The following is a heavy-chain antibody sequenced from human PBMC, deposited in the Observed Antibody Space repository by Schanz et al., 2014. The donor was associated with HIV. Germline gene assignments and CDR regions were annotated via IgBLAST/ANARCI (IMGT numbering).Heavy chain of an antibody. Sequence: QVQLVESGGGVVQPGRSLRLSCAASGFIFKNYGMHWVRQAPGKGLEWMADISYDGSDINYADSVKGRFTISRDNSKNTLYLEMNSLRPEDTAVYYCARETSGFSTSWPPRYHYYGMDVWGQGTTVTVSS. V-gene: IGHV3-30*03. CDR3: ARETSGFSTSWPPRYHYYGMDV. CDR1: GFIFKNYG. CDR2: ISYDGSDI. J-gene: IGHJ6*02. D-gene: IGHD6-13*01.